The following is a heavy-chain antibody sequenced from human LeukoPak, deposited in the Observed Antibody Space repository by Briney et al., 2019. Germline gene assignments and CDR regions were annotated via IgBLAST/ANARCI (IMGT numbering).Heavy chain of an antibody. Sequence: GSLRLSCVASGFTFSSYSMNWVRQPPGKGLEWIGEINHSGSTNYNPSLKSRVTISVDTSKNQFSLKLSSVTAADTAVYYCARASRSGWYFYWGQGTLVTVSS. CDR1: GFTFSSYS. D-gene: IGHD6-19*01. J-gene: IGHJ4*02. CDR3: ARASRSGWYFY. CDR2: INHSGST. V-gene: IGHV4-34*01.